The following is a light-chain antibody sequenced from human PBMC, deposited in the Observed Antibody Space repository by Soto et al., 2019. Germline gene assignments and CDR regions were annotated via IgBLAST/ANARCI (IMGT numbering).Light chain of an antibody. V-gene: IGLV3-21*02. CDR2: DDS. J-gene: IGLJ2*01. CDR3: QLWVSSGDNPYVI. CDR1: NIGSKS. Sequence: SYVLAQPPSVSVAPGQTARIACGGDNIGSKSVHWYQQKPGQAPALVVYDDSHRPSGIPERFSGSNSGNTATLTISRVEVGDEADYYCQLWVSSGDNPYVIFGGGTKLTVL.